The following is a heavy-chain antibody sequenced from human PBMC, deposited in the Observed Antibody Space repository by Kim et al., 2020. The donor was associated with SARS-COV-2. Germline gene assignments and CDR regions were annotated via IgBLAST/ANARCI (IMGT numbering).Heavy chain of an antibody. CDR3: ARLGGGDYCSGGSCYAFDY. D-gene: IGHD2-15*01. CDR1: GYSFTSYW. Sequence: GESLKISCKGSGYSFTSYWIGWVRQMPGKGLEWMGIIYPGDSDTRYSPSFQGQVTISADKSISTAYLQWSSLKASDTAMYYCARLGGGDYCSGGSCYAFDYWGQGTLVTVSS. J-gene: IGHJ4*02. V-gene: IGHV5-51*01. CDR2: IYPGDSDT.